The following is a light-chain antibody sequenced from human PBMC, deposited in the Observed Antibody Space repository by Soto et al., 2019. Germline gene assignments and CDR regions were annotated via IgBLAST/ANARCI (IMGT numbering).Light chain of an antibody. Sequence: DIQMTQSPSSVSASIGDRVTITCRASQIIGSWLAWYQQKPGKAPTLLIYAASSLQSWVPSRFSGSGSGTDFTLTITILQAEDAATYYCQQANSFPFTFGPGTKVDIK. CDR2: AAS. V-gene: IGKV1-12*02. CDR3: QQANSFPFT. J-gene: IGKJ3*01. CDR1: QIIGSW.